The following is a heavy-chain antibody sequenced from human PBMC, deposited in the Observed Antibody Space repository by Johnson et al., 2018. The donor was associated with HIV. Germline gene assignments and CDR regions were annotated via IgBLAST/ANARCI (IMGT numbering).Heavy chain of an antibody. CDR2: INSDGGST. D-gene: IGHD5/OR15-5a*01. J-gene: IGHJ3*01. CDR1: GFTFNTYW. Sequence: VQLVESGGGLVQPGGSLRLSCAVSGFTFNTYWMHWVRQAPGKGLVWVARINSDGGSTSYVDSVKGRFTISRDNAKNTLYLQMNSLRREDTAVYYCARGIIVSPDAFDFWGLGTRVTVSS. CDR3: ARGIIVSPDAFDF. V-gene: IGHV3-74*01.